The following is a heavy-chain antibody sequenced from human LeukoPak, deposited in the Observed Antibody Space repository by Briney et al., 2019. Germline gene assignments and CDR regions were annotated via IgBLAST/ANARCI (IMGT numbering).Heavy chain of an antibody. J-gene: IGHJ4*02. D-gene: IGHD6-25*01. CDR3: ARRGRNSSGWQDYL. Sequence: SETLSLTCTVSGGSISSYYWSWIRQPPGKGLEWIVNIYHTGSTNYNPSLSGRVTISIDTAKNQFSLKLTSVTAADTAVYYCARRGRNSSGWQDYLWGQGTLVTVSS. CDR1: GGSISSYY. V-gene: IGHV4-59*01. CDR2: IYHTGST.